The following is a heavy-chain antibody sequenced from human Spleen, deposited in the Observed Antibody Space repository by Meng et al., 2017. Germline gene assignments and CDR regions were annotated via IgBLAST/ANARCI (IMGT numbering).Heavy chain of an antibody. D-gene: IGHD1-26*01. V-gene: IGHV4-61*08. CDR3: ARGVAGSFYRYFDL. CDR2: FSFLEMP. CDR1: GFSLSTYEMR. J-gene: IGHJ2*01. Sequence: SGPTLVKPTQTLTLTCTFSGFSLSTYEMRVSWIRQPPGKGLEWIGYFSFLEMPHYNPSLRSRVTVSTDTSKNEISLRLSSVTTADTAVYYCARGVAGSFYRYFDLWGRGTLVTVSS.